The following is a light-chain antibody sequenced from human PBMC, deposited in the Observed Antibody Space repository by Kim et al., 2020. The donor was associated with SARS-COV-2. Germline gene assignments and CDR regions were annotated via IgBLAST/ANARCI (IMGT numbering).Light chain of an antibody. CDR1: RCYLSGYNY. V-gene: IGLV2-14*03. CDR2: DYT. CDR3: SSYSSIHTLKV. J-gene: IGLJ2*01. Sequence: QSIPNSCAETRCYLSGYNYVSWYQQHPDTAPKLILYDYTSRPLGISTRFSGSKSGNSASLTISGLQPEDEADYYCSSYSSIHTLKVFGGGTQLTVL.